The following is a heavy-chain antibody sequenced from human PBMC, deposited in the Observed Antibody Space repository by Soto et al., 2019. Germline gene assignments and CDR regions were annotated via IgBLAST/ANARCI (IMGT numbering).Heavy chain of an antibody. V-gene: IGHV1-3*01. J-gene: IGHJ4*02. D-gene: IGHD1-26*01. Sequence: ASVKVSCKASGYTFTRNAIHWVRQAPGQRLEWIGKIDAGNGNTKYSQKFQERLSITRDMSTSTAYMELSSLTLEDTAVYYCAAVQGGGATFHFWGPGTLVTVSS. CDR3: AAVQGGGATFHF. CDR1: GYTFTRNA. CDR2: IDAGNGNT.